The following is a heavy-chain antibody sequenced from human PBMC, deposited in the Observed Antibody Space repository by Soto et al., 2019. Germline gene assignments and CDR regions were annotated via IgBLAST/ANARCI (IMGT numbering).Heavy chain of an antibody. J-gene: IGHJ4*02. CDR1: GFSLSISGVG. D-gene: IGHD5-12*01. V-gene: IGHV2-5*02. CDR3: VHPTGYSGYDLFFDY. Sequence: QITLKESGPTLVKPTQPLTLTCTFSGFSLSISGVGVGWIRQPPGKALEWLALIYWDDDKRYSPSLKSRLTITKDTSKNQVVLTVTNMDPVDTATYYCVHPTGYSGYDLFFDYWGQGTLVTVSS. CDR2: IYWDDDK.